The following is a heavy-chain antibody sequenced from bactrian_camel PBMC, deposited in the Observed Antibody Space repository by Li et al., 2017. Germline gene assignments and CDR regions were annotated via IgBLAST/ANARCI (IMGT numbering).Heavy chain of an antibody. CDR3: AARGPYCYTKLSVRDFTY. CDR1: GYRVKSGC. CDR2: TGPSNT. J-gene: IGHJ6*01. V-gene: IGHV3S1*01. Sequence: HVQLVESGGGSVQPGGSLKLSCVASGYRVKSGCMAYFRQTTGKEREVVAATGPSNTWYADSVKGRFTISQDNAKNTVYLQMNSLKPEDTAMYYCAARGPYCYTKLSVRDFTYWGQGTQVTVS. D-gene: IGHD2*01.